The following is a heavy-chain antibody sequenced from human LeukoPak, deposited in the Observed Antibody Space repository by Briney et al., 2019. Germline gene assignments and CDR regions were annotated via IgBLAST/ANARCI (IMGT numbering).Heavy chain of an antibody. CDR3: ASLAFSYGSGTFLDY. J-gene: IGHJ4*02. V-gene: IGHV4-34*01. D-gene: IGHD3-10*01. CDR2: INHSGST. CDR1: GGSFSGYY. Sequence: PSETLSLTCAVYGGSFSGYYWSWIRQPPGKGLEWIGEINHSGSTNYNPSLKSRVTISVDTSKNQFSLKLSSVTAADTAVYYCASLAFSYGSGTFLDYWGQGALVTVSS.